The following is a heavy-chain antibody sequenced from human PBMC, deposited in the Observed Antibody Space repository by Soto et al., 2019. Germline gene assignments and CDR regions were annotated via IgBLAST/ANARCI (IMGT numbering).Heavy chain of an antibody. D-gene: IGHD4-17*01. CDR3: ARATVGDAFDI. CDR2: IYHSGST. J-gene: IGHJ3*02. CDR1: GGSISSGGYS. V-gene: IGHV4-30-2*01. Sequence: SETLSVTCAVSGGSISSGGYSWSWIRQPPGKGLEWIGYIYHSGSTYYNPSLKSRVTISVDRSKNQFSLKLSSVTAADTAVYYCARATVGDAFDIWGQGTMVTVSS.